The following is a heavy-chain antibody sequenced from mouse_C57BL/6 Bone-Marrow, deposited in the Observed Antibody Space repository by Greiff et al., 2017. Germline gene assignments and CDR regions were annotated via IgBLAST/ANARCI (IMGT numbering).Heavy chain of an antibody. CDR3: ARNSGAMDY. Sequence: FQLQQSGPGLVAPSQSLSITCTVSGFSLTSYAISWVRQPPGKGLAWLGVIWTGGSTNYNSALKSRLSICKDNSKSQVFLKMNSLQTDDTARYYCARNSGAMDYWGQGTSVTVSS. CDR2: IWTGGST. J-gene: IGHJ4*01. V-gene: IGHV2-9-1*01. CDR1: GFSLTSYA.